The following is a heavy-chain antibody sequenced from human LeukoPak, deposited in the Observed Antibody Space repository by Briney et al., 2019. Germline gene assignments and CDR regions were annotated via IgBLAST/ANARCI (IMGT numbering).Heavy chain of an antibody. V-gene: IGHV4-30-4*01. CDR3: ARVDGGNYLDY. CDR1: GGSISSGDYY. J-gene: IGHJ4*02. D-gene: IGHD3-16*01. CDR2: IYYSGST. Sequence: PSQTLSLTCTVSGGSISSGDYYWSWVRQPPGKGLEWIEYIYYSGSTYYNPSLKSPVTISVDTSKNQFSLKLSSVTAADTAVYYCARVDGGNYLDYWGQGTLVTVSS.